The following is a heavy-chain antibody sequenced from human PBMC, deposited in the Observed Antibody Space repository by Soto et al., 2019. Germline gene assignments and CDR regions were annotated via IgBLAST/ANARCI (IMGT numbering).Heavy chain of an antibody. CDR3: ARGGWNYIPIDY. V-gene: IGHV4-34*01. J-gene: IGHJ4*02. D-gene: IGHD1-7*01. CDR2: INHSGST. Sequence: PSETLSLTCAVYGGSFSGYYWSGIRQPPGKGLEWIGEINHSGSTNYNPSLKSRVTISVDTSKNQFSPKLSSVTAADTAVYYCARGGWNYIPIDYWGQGTLVTVSS. CDR1: GGSFSGYY.